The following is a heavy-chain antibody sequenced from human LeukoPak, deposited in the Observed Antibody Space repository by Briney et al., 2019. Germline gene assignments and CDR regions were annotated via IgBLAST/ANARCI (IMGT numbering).Heavy chain of an antibody. V-gene: IGHV4-31*03. CDR2: IYYSGST. D-gene: IGHD5-18*01. CDR3: ARARGYSYGSLDY. J-gene: IGHJ4*02. CDR1: GGSISSGGYY. Sequence: SQTLSLTCTVSGGSISSGGYYWSWLRQHPGKGLEWIGYIYYSGSTYYNPSLKSRVTISVDTSKNQFSLKLSSVTAADTAVYYRARARGYSYGSLDYWGQGTLVTVSS.